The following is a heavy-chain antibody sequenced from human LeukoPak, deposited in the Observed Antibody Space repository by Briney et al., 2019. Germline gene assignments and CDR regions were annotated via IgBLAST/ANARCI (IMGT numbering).Heavy chain of an antibody. D-gene: IGHD3-22*01. V-gene: IGHV1-69*06. CDR2: IIPIFGTA. Sequence: ASVKVSCKASGYTFTGYYMHWVRQAPGQGLEWMGGIIPIFGTANYAPKVQGRVTITADKSTSTTYLELSSLRSEDTAVYYCARAYYYDSSGHHDFDYWGQGTLVTVSS. CDR3: ARAYYYDSSGHHDFDY. J-gene: IGHJ4*02. CDR1: GYTFTGYY.